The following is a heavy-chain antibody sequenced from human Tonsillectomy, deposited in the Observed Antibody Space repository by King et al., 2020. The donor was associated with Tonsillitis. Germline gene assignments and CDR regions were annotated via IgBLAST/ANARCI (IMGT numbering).Heavy chain of an antibody. CDR2: VIPIFATS. CDR3: ARGKVVGVSKFDY. J-gene: IGHJ4*02. Sequence: VQLVQSGAEVKKPGSSVKVSCKASGGTFSNYAISWVRQAPGQGLEWLGAVIPIFATSTYAQKFQGRVTITADESTSTAYMELSSLRSEDTAVYYCARGKVVGVSKFDYWGQGTLVTVSS. V-gene: IGHV1-69*01. CDR1: GGTFSNYA. D-gene: IGHD2-15*01.